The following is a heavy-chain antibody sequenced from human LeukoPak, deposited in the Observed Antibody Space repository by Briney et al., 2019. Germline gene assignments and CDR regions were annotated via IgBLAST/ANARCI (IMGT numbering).Heavy chain of an antibody. V-gene: IGHV4-38-2*02. D-gene: IGHD1-26*01. Sequence: SETLSLTCTVSGYSISSGYYWGWIRQPPGKGLEWIGSIYHSGSTYYNPSLKSRVTISVDTSKNQFSLKLSSVTAADTAVYYCARDRGIVGALYYFDYWGQGTLVTVSS. CDR1: GYSISSGYY. CDR2: IYHSGST. CDR3: ARDRGIVGALYYFDY. J-gene: IGHJ4*02.